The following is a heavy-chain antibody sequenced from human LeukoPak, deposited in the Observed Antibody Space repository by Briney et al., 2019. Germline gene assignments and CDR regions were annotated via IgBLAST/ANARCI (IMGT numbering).Heavy chain of an antibody. Sequence: ASVKVSCKASGYTFTSYDINWVRQATGQGLEWMGWMNPNSGNTGYAQKFQGRVTITRNTSISTAYMELSSLRSEDTAVYYCARDPCGYGRACYWLDPWGQGTLVTVFS. CDR3: ARDPCGYGRACYWLDP. CDR1: GYTFTSYD. J-gene: IGHJ5*02. CDR2: MNPNSGNT. V-gene: IGHV1-8*03. D-gene: IGHD6-13*01.